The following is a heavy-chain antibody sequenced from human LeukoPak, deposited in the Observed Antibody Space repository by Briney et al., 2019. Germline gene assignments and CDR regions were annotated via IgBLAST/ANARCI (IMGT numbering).Heavy chain of an antibody. CDR2: ISYDGNNK. CDR3: ATDKDFWSGYYRGLPYFYGLDV. CDR1: GFTFSNSG. D-gene: IGHD3-3*01. J-gene: IGHJ6*02. Sequence: GGSLRLSCAASGFTFSNSGMHWVRQAPGKGLEWVAVISYDGNNKYYADSVKGRFTISRDNANNTLYLQMNSLRPEDTALYHCATDKDFWSGYYRGLPYFYGLDVWGQGTTVIVSS. V-gene: IGHV3-30*03.